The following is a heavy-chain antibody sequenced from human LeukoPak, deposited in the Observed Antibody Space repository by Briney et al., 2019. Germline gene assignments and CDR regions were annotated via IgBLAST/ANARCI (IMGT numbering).Heavy chain of an antibody. CDR1: GGSISSYY. CDR3: ARGDGDYGWFDP. CDR2: IYYSGST. V-gene: IGHV4-59*01. J-gene: IGHJ5*02. Sequence: SETLSLTCTVSGGSISSYYWSWIRQPPGKGLKWIGYIYYSGSTNYNPSLKSRVTISVDTSKNHFSLKLSSVTAADTAVYYCARGDGDYGWFDPWGQGTLVTVSS. D-gene: IGHD4-17*01.